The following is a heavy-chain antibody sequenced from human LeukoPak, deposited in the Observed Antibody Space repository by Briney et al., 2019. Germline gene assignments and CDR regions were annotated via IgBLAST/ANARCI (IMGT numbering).Heavy chain of an antibody. J-gene: IGHJ3*02. D-gene: IGHD2-8*01. CDR2: MSLDVSNK. Sequence: PGRSLRLSCAASGFTFNTYTMHWVRQAPGKGLEWVAVMSLDVSNKYYADSVKGLFSISRDNSKNTLYLQMNRLRAEDTAMYYCARKGNGHLPFDIWGQGTMVTVSS. CDR3: ARKGNGHLPFDI. CDR1: GFTFNTYT. V-gene: IGHV3-30-3*01.